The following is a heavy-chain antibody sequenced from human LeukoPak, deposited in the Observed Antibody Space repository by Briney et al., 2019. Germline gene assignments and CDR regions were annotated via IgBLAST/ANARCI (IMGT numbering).Heavy chain of an antibody. CDR1: GFTFSSYG. CDR2: ISYDGSNK. D-gene: IGHD3-22*01. Sequence: PGRSLRLSCAASGFTFSSYGMHWVRQAPGKGLEWVAVISYDGSNKYYADPVKGRFTISRDNSKNTLYLQMNSLRAEDTAVYYCAKDQYPRTYYYDSSGSPRDYWGQGTLVTVSS. CDR3: AKDQYPRTYYYDSSGSPRDY. J-gene: IGHJ4*02. V-gene: IGHV3-30*18.